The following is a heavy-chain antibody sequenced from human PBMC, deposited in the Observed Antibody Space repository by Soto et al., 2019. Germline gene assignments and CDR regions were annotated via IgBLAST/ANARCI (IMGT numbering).Heavy chain of an antibody. CDR2: IRSKANGYAT. D-gene: IGHD2-21*02. CDR3: TRHALQYCGGDCYLLPYLDL. V-gene: IGHV3-73*01. CDR1: GFTFSGSA. Sequence: GGSLRLSCAASGFTFSGSAMHWVRQASGKGLEWVGRIRSKANGYATAYAASVKGRFTISRDDSKNTAYLQMNSLKTEDTAVYYCTRHALQYCGGDCYLLPYLDLWGRGTLVTVSS. J-gene: IGHJ2*01.